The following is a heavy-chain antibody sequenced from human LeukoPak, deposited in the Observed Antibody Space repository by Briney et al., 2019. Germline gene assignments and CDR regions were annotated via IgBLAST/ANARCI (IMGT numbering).Heavy chain of an antibody. Sequence: SETLSLTCTVSGGSMSSGYHYWSWIRQPAGKGLEWIGRIYTSGSTNYNPSLKSRFTIPVDTSNNHFSLNLSSMTAADTAVYYCAGGGYGSVSRNWFDPWGQGILVTVSS. CDR1: GGSMSSGYHY. CDR2: IYTSGST. CDR3: AGGGYGSVSRNWFDP. D-gene: IGHD3-10*01. J-gene: IGHJ5*02. V-gene: IGHV4-61*02.